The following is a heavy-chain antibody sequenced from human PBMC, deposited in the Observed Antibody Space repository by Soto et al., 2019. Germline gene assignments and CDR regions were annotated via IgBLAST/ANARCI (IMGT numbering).Heavy chain of an antibody. J-gene: IGHJ6*02. Sequence: GALRLSCAASGFTFDDYAMHWVRQAPGKGLEWVSLISWDGGSTYYADSVKGRFTISRDNSKNSLYLQMNSLRAEDTALYYCAKDLELRYFDPPSSMDVWGQGTTVTVSS. V-gene: IGHV3-43D*04. D-gene: IGHD3-9*01. CDR2: ISWDGGST. CDR1: GFTFDDYA. CDR3: AKDLELRYFDPPSSMDV.